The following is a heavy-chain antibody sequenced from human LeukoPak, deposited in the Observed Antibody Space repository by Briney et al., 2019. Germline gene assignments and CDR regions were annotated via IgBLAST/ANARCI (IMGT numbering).Heavy chain of an antibody. D-gene: IGHD3-16*01. J-gene: IGHJ4*02. CDR3: ARDYVRSQVNLGLGFGY. V-gene: IGHV1-3*01. CDR2: INAGNGNT. Sequence: GASVNVSCTASGYTFTIYAMHWVRQAPGQRLEWMGCINAGNGNTKYSQKFQGRVTITRDTSASTAYMELSSLRSEDTAVYYCARDYVRSQVNLGLGFGYWGQGTLVTVSS. CDR1: GYTFTIYA.